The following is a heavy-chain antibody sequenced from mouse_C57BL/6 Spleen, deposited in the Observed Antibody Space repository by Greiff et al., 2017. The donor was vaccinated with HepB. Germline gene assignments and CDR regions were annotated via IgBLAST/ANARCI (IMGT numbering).Heavy chain of an antibody. CDR2: IYPGSGNT. CDR3: ARGTAQSFDY. CDR1: GYSFTSYY. V-gene: IGHV1-66*01. Sequence: QVQLQQSGPELVKPGASVKISCKASGYSFTSYYIHWVKQRPGQGLEWIGWIYPGSGNTKYNEKFKGKATLTADTSSSPAYMQLSSLTSEDSAVYYCARGTAQSFDYWGQGTTLTVSS. D-gene: IGHD3-2*02. J-gene: IGHJ2*01.